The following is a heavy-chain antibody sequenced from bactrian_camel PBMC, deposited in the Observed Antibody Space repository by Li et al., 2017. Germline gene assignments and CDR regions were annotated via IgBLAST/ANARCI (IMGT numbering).Heavy chain of an antibody. CDR2: IAGDGRT. CDR3: AADLVTDEPSLVEREYYY. Sequence: HVQLVESGGGSVQAGGSLRLSCVASGYTLPMNMGWFRRLPGQEREGVAAIAGDGRTNYADSVKGRFTISRDGAKNIIALQMDSLKPEDTATYYCAADLVTDEPSLVEREYYYWGQGTQVTVS. J-gene: IGHJ4*01. CDR1: GYTLPMN. V-gene: IGHV3S53*01. D-gene: IGHD1*01.